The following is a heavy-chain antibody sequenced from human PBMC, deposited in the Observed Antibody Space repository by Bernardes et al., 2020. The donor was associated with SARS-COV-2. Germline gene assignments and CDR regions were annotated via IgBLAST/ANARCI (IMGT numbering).Heavy chain of an antibody. D-gene: IGHD6-19*01. V-gene: IGHV4-30-4*01. CDR2: IYSDGRT. CDR1: GDSITSGLYH. J-gene: IGHJ4*02. CDR3: ATYRAGSSGQGR. Sequence: SETLSLTCTVSGDSITSGLYHWSWISQPPGKGLEWIGYIYSDGRTHYNPSLWSRISIPMDTSKNQFSLRLNSVTVADTAVYFCATYRAGSSGQGRWGQGTLVTVSS.